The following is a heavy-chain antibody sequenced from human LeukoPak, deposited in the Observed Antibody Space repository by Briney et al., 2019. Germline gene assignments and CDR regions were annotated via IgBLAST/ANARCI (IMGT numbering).Heavy chain of an antibody. D-gene: IGHD3-22*01. V-gene: IGHV3-49*04. CDR2: IRSEVYSARP. CDR1: GFTCRDYS. Sequence: QAGASLRLSCTASGFTCRDYSASWVRHAPGKGLGWVGFIRSEVYSARPEYDASVKGRFTISTDDCKSIAYLLMYSLTTEDTAVYYCARDPGGYYYDSSGYPYYFDYWGQGTLVTVSS. J-gene: IGHJ4*02. CDR3: ARDPGGYYYDSSGYPYYFDY.